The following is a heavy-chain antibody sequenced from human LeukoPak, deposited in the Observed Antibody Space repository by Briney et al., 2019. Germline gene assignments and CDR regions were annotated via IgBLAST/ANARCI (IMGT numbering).Heavy chain of an antibody. CDR3: VRGSPSRYCSGGSCYSYAFDI. CDR2: INHSGST. Sequence: SETLSLTCAVYGGSFSGYYWSWIRQPPGKGLEWIGEINHSGSTNYNPSLKSRVTISVDTSKNQFSLKLSSVTAADTAVYYCVRGSPSRYCSGGSCYSYAFDIWGQGTMVTVSS. D-gene: IGHD2-15*01. CDR1: GGSFSGYY. J-gene: IGHJ3*02. V-gene: IGHV4-34*01.